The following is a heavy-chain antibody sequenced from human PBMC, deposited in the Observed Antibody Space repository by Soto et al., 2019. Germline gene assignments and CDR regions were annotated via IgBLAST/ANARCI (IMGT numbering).Heavy chain of an antibody. CDR1: GGTFSSYT. Sequence: QVPLVQSGAEVKKPGSSVKVSCKASGGTFSSYTISWVRQAPGQGLEWMGRIIPILGIANYAQKIQGRVTITEDKSTSTSYMELSSMRSEDTAVYYCARADVGYCSSTSCSPNKYYYYYYMDVWGKGTTVTVYS. V-gene: IGHV1-69*02. D-gene: IGHD2-2*01. CDR2: IIPILGIA. J-gene: IGHJ6*03. CDR3: ARADVGYCSSTSCSPNKYYYYYYMDV.